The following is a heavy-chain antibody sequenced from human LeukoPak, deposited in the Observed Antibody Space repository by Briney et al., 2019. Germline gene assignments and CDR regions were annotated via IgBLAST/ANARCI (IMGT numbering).Heavy chain of an antibody. CDR3: ARRPIAARLSRSYYYMDV. Sequence: SETLFLTCAVYGGSFSGYYWSWIRQPPGKGLEWIGEINHSGSTNYNPSLKSRVTISVDTSKNQFSLKLSSVTAADTAVYYCARRPIAARLSRSYYYMDVWGKGTTVTVSS. CDR1: GGSFSGYY. CDR2: INHSGST. V-gene: IGHV4-34*01. J-gene: IGHJ6*03. D-gene: IGHD6-6*01.